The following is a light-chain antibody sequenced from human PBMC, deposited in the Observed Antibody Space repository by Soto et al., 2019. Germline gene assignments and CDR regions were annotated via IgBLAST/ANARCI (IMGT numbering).Light chain of an antibody. CDR3: RPYAGSNNRV. CDR1: SSDVGGYNY. V-gene: IGLV2-8*01. CDR2: EVS. Sequence: QSALTQPPSASGSPGQSVTISCTGTSSDVGGYNYVSWYQQHPGKAPKLMIYEVSKRPSGVPDRFSGSKSGNTASLTVSGLQAEDEADYSCRPYAGSNNRVFGTGTKLTVL. J-gene: IGLJ1*01.